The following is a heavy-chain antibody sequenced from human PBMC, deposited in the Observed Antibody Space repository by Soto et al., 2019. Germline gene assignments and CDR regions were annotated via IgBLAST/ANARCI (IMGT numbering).Heavy chain of an antibody. V-gene: IGHV4-34*01. J-gene: IGHJ3*01. D-gene: IGHD6-19*01. CDR1: GGSFSGYF. CDR2: VNHNGRN. CDR3: ARGGSSDWQVAFDF. Sequence: PSETLSLTSDVYGGSFSGYFWNWIRQSPGKGLEWIGKVNHNGRNNYNPSLKSRVTISLDMSKKQISLKLTSVTAADTAVYYCARGGSSDWQVAFDFWGQGTMVTVSS.